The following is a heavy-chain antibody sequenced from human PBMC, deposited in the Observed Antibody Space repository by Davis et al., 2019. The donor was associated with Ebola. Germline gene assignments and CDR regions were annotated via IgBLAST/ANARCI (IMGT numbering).Heavy chain of an antibody. CDR1: GYTFTGYY. CDR2: INPNSGGT. Sequence: ASVKVSCKASGYTFTGYYMHWVRQATGQGLEWMGWINPNSGGTNYAQKFQGRETMTRDTSIITAYMELSRLRSDDTAVYYCARDRPAAIRSVNWFDPWGQGTLVTVSS. V-gene: IGHV1-2*02. CDR3: ARDRPAAIRSVNWFDP. D-gene: IGHD2-2*02. J-gene: IGHJ5*02.